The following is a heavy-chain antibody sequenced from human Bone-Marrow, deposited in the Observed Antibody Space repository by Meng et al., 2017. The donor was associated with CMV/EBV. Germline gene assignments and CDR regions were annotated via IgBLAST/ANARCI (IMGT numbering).Heavy chain of an antibody. CDR1: GGTFSSYA. Sequence: SVKVSCKASGGTFSSYAISWVRQAPGQGLEWMGGIIPILGIANYAQKFQGRVTITADKSTSTAYMELSSLRSEDTAVYYCARLGYCSGGSCYRDYYYGIDVWGQGTTVTVSS. D-gene: IGHD2-15*01. CDR3: ARLGYCSGGSCYRDYYYGIDV. J-gene: IGHJ6*02. CDR2: IIPILGIA. V-gene: IGHV1-69*10.